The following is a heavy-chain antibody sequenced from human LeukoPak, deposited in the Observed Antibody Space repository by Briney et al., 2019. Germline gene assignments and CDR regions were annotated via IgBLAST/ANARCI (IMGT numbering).Heavy chain of an antibody. CDR3: ARHWVVVVPAAKQGHWFDP. CDR2: IYYSGST. D-gene: IGHD2-2*01. J-gene: IGHJ5*02. V-gene: IGHV4-39*01. CDR1: GGSISSSSYY. Sequence: SETLSLTCTVSGGSISSSSYYWGWIRQPPGKGLEWIGSIYYSGSTYYNPSLKSRFTISVDTSKNQFSLKLSSVTAADTAVYYCARHWVVVVPAAKQGHWFDPWGQGTLVTVSS.